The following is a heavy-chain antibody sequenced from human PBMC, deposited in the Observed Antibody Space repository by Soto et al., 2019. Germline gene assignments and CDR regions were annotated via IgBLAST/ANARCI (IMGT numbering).Heavy chain of an antibody. J-gene: IGHJ5*02. V-gene: IGHV3-21*01. CDR1: GFTFSSYS. Sequence: GGSLRLSCAASGFTFSSYSMNWVLQAPGKGLEWVSSISSSSSYIYYADSVKGRFTISRDNAKNSLYLQMNSLRAEDTAVYYCARDPNYYGSGSYYKDNWFDPWGQGTLVTVSS. CDR3: ARDPNYYGSGSYYKDNWFDP. CDR2: ISSSSSYI. D-gene: IGHD3-10*01.